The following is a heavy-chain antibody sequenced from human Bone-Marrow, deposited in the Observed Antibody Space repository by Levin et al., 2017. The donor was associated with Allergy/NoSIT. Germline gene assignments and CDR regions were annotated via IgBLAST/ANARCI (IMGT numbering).Heavy chain of an antibody. Sequence: SETLSLTCAVYGGSFSGYYWSWIRQPPGKGLEWIGEINHSGSTNYNPSLKSRVTISVDTSKNQFSLKLSSVTAADTAVYYCARGVPSSGYPDFDYWGQGTLVTVSS. J-gene: IGHJ4*02. CDR2: INHSGST. CDR3: ARGVPSSGYPDFDY. V-gene: IGHV4-34*01. D-gene: IGHD3-22*01. CDR1: GGSFSGYY.